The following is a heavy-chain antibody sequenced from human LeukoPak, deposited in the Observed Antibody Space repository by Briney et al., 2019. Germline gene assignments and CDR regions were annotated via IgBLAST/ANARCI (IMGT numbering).Heavy chain of an antibody. CDR3: VTRVKSTGDY. J-gene: IGHJ4*02. Sequence: GGSLRLSCAASGLTFSSAWMSWVRQAPGKGLEWIGRIKTKTDGGTTEYAAPVKGRFTISRDDSKNTVYLQMNSLKTEDTALYYCVTRVKSTGDYWGQGTLVTVSS. D-gene: IGHD1-1*01. CDR1: GLTFSSAW. CDR2: IKTKTDGGTT. V-gene: IGHV3-15*01.